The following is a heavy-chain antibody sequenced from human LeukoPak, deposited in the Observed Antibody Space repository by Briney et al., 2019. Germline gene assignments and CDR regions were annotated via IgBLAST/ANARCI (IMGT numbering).Heavy chain of an antibody. CDR1: GGSFSGYY. J-gene: IGHJ4*02. Sequence: SETLSLTCAVYGGSFSGYYWSWIRQPPGKGLEWIGEINHSGSTNYNPSLKSRVTISVDTSKNQSSLKLSSVTAADTAVYYCASARKGATTADYWGQGTLVTVSS. D-gene: IGHD1-26*01. V-gene: IGHV4-34*01. CDR3: ASARKGATTADY. CDR2: INHSGST.